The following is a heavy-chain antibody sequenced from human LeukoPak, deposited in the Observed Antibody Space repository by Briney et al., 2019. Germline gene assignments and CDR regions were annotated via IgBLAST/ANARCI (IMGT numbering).Heavy chain of an antibody. J-gene: IGHJ6*02. V-gene: IGHV4-31*03. CDR2: IYYSGST. CDR1: GGSISSGGYY. CDR3: ARTVRFLEWFRYYYYYYGMDV. D-gene: IGHD3-3*01. Sequence: SETLSLTCTVSGGSISSGGYYWSWIRQHPGKGLEWIGYIYYSGSTYYNPSLKSRVTISVDTSKNQFSLKLSSVTAADTAVYYCARTVRFLEWFRYYYYYYGMDVRGQGTTVTVSS.